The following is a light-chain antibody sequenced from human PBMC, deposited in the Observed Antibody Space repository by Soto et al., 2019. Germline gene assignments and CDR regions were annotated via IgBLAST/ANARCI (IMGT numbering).Light chain of an antibody. Sequence: DLQMTQSPSALSASVGDRVTITCHASQDISNYLTWYQQKPGKAPKLLIFDASNVETGVPSRFSGSGSGTDFTFTIHSLQPEDAATYYCHQYEDIPLTFGGGTKVGIK. CDR3: HQYEDIPLT. V-gene: IGKV1-33*01. J-gene: IGKJ4*01. CDR2: DAS. CDR1: QDISNY.